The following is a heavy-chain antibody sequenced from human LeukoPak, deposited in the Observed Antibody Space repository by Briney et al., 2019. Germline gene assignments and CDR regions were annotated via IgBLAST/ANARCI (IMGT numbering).Heavy chain of an antibody. V-gene: IGHV4-34*01. CDR1: GGSFSGYQ. J-gene: IGHJ1*01. D-gene: IGHD3-22*01. Sequence: SETLSLTSAVYGGSFSGYQWSWIRRPPGKGLEWSGGINHSGTTNYNPSLKSRVTISVDTSKNQFSLKLSSVTAADTAVYFCASPRGDDSGGYYTWYFHHWGQGILVTVSS. CDR3: ASPRGDDSGGYYTWYFHH. CDR2: INHSGTT.